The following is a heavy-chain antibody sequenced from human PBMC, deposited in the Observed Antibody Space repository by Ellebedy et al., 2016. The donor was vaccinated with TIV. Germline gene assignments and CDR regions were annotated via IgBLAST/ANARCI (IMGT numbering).Heavy chain of an antibody. V-gene: IGHV4-30-4*01. J-gene: IGHJ5*01. CDR3: ARGVDAKYWFYS. CDR2: IFHRGNT. D-gene: IGHD2-8*01. CDR1: NGSIRGADYN. Sequence: MPSETLSLTCSVSNGSIRGADYNWSWIRQPPGKTLEWIGYIFHRGNTYYNPSLKSRLTMSVDTSKNQFSLTLTSVTAADTAIYYCARGVDAKYWFYSWGQGTLVTVSS.